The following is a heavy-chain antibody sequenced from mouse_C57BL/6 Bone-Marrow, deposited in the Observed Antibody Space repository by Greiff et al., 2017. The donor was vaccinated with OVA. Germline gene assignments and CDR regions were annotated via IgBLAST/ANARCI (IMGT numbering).Heavy chain of an antibody. CDR3: ARDYYSNYGDWYFDV. Sequence: QVQLQQPGAELVKPGASVKMSCKASGYTFTSYWITWVKQRPGQGLEWIGDIYPGSGSTNYNEKFKSKATLTVDTSSSTAYMQLSSLTSEDSAVYYCARDYYSNYGDWYFDVWGTGTTVTVSS. CDR1: GYTFTSYW. D-gene: IGHD2-5*01. CDR2: IYPGSGST. J-gene: IGHJ1*03. V-gene: IGHV1-55*01.